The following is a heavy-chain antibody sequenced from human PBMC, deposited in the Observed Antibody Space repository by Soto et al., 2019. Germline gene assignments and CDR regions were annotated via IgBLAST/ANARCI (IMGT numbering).Heavy chain of an antibody. V-gene: IGHV3-11*01. J-gene: IGHJ6*02. Sequence: QVQLVESGGGLVKPGGSLRLSCAASGFTFSDYYMSWIRQAPGKGLEWVSYISSSGSTIYYADSVKGRFTISRDNAKNSLXXXXNSLXAXXXXXYXXXRXVYSSSLPTYYYYYGMDVWGQGTTVTVSS. CDR2: ISSSGSTI. CDR1: GFTFSDYY. CDR3: XRXVYSSSLPTYYYYYGMDV. D-gene: IGHD6-6*01.